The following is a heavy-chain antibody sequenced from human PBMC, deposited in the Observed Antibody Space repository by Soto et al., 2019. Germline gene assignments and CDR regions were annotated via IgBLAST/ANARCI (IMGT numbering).Heavy chain of an antibody. CDR1: GFTFSSHA. D-gene: IGHD6-19*01. CDR2: ISGRGGST. CDR3: AKTAEAVAGTVYGY. Sequence: GGSLRLSCAASGFTFSSHAMGWVRQAPGKGLEWVSGISGRGGSTHYADSVKGRFTVSRDNSKNTLYLQMNSLRAEDTAVYYCAKTAEAVAGTVYGYWGQGILVTVSS. J-gene: IGHJ4*02. V-gene: IGHV3-23*01.